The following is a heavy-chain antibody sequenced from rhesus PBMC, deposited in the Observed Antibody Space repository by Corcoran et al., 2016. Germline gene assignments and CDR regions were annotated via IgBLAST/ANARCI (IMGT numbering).Heavy chain of an antibody. Sequence: QVTLKESGPALVKPTQTLTLTCTFSGFSLTTSGMGVGWIRQPPGKALEWLALIDWDDDKGYRTSLKSKLTSSKDNSKNQVVITMTNMDPGDTATYACARGGFPDWGDYWTFDYWGQGVLVTVPS. CDR1: GFSLTTSGMG. D-gene: IGHD3-34*01. J-gene: IGHJ4*01. CDR3: ARGGFPDWGDYWTFDY. V-gene: IGHV2-174*01. CDR2: IDWDDDK.